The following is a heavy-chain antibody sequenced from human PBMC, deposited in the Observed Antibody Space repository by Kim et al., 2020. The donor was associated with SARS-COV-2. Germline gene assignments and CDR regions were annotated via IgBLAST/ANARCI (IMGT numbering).Heavy chain of an antibody. V-gene: IGHV1-69*04. CDR3: ARAKGQLLSWFDP. J-gene: IGHJ5*02. Sequence: YAQKFQGRVTITADKSTSTAYMELSSLRSEDTAVYYCARAKGQLLSWFDPWGQGTLVTVSS. D-gene: IGHD2-2*01.